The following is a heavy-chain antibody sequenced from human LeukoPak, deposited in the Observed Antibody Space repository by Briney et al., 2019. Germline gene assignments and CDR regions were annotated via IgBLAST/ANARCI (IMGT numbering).Heavy chain of an antibody. CDR2: IYCSGST. D-gene: IGHD2-2*02. CDR1: GGSVSSGSYY. CDR3: ARGGNQLLYSWRNWFDP. J-gene: IGHJ5*02. Sequence: SETLSLTCTVSGGSVSSGSYYWSWIRQPPGKGLEWIGYIYCSGSTNYNPSLKSRVTISVDTSKNQFSLKLSSVTAADTAVYYCARGGNQLLYSWRNWFDPWGQGTLVTVSS. V-gene: IGHV4-61*01.